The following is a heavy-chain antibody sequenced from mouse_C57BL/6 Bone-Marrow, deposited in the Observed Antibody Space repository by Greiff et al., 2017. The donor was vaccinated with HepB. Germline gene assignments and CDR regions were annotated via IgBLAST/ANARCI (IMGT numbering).Heavy chain of an antibody. J-gene: IGHJ4*01. CDR2: ISYDGSN. D-gene: IGHD1-1*01. V-gene: IGHV3-6*01. Sequence: EVQVVESGPGLVKPSQSLSLTCSVTGYSITSGYYWNWIRQFPGNKLEWMGYISYDGSNNYNPSIKNRISITRDTSKNQFFLKLNSVTTEDTATYYCARDGFITTVVATKAMDYWGQGTSVTVSS. CDR1: GYSITSGYY. CDR3: ARDGFITTVVATKAMDY.